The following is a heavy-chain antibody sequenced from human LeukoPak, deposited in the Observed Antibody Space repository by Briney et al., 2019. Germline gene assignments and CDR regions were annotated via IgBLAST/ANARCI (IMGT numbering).Heavy chain of an antibody. CDR3: ARSDHSHFVNWFDS. V-gene: IGHV4-39*01. J-gene: IGHJ5*01. D-gene: IGHD2-21*01. CDR2: VSNGGST. Sequence: SETLSLTCTVSGGSVSTSTHYWGWIRHPPGKGLEWIGSVSNGGSTSYNPSLTSRISISLDTSKNQFSLKLNSVTAADTALYYCARSDHSHFVNWFDSWGQGILVAVSS. CDR1: GGSVSTSTHY.